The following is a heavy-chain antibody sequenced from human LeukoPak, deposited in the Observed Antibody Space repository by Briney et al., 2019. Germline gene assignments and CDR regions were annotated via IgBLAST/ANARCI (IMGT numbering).Heavy chain of an antibody. J-gene: IGHJ4*02. CDR2: ISVSGGST. Sequence: PGGSLRLSCAASGSTFTSYAMSWVRQAPRKGLEWVSGISVSGGSTYYADSVKGRFTISRDNSKNTLYLQMNSLRAEDTAVYYCAKVGDYYGSGELYFDQWGRGTLVTVSA. D-gene: IGHD3-10*01. V-gene: IGHV3-23*01. CDR3: AKVGDYYGSGELYFDQ. CDR1: GSTFTSYA.